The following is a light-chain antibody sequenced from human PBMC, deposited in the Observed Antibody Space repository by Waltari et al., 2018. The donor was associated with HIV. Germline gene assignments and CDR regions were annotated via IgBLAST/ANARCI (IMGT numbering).Light chain of an antibody. CDR2: SNN. J-gene: IGLJ3*02. CDR3: AAWDDSLNGWV. Sequence: QSVLTQPPSASGTPGQRLTISCSGSSSNHGSYTVNWYQQLPGTAPKLPIYSNNQRPSGVPDRFSGSKSGTSASLAISGLQSEDEADYYCAAWDDSLNGWVFGGGTKLTVL. CDR1: SSNHGSYT. V-gene: IGLV1-44*01.